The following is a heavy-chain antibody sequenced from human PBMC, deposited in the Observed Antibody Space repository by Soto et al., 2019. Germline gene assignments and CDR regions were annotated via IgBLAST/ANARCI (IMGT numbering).Heavy chain of an antibody. CDR3: ANSRGQWPHL. CDR2: IYYSGST. CDR1: GGSISSGDYY. D-gene: IGHD6-19*01. Sequence: PSETLSLTCTVSGGSISSGDYYWSWIRQPPGKGQEWIGSIYYSGSTYYNPSLKSRVTISVDTSKNQFSLKLSSVTAADTSVYYCANSRGQWPHLWGQGTLVTVSS. V-gene: IGHV4-39*01. J-gene: IGHJ4*02.